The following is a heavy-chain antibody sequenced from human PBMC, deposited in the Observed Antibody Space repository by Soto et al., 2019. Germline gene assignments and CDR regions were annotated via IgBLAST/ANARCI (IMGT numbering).Heavy chain of an antibody. Sequence: GGSLRLSCAASGFTFSSYGMHWVRQAPGKGLEWVAVISYDGSNKYYADSVKGRFTISRDNSKNTLYLQMNSLRAEDTAVYYCAKGGRFIAAAGNTDYWGQGTLVTVSS. CDR3: AKGGRFIAAAGNTDY. J-gene: IGHJ4*02. V-gene: IGHV3-30*18. CDR1: GFTFSSYG. CDR2: ISYDGSNK. D-gene: IGHD6-13*01.